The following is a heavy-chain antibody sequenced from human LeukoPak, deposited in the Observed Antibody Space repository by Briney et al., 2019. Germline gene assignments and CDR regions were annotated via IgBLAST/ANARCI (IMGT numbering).Heavy chain of an antibody. D-gene: IGHD3-10*02. CDR2: ISYDGSNK. CDR1: GITFSSYA. Sequence: GGSLRLSCAASGITFSSYAMHGVRQAPGKGLEWVAVISYDGSNKYYADSVKGRFTISRDNSKNTLYLQMNSLRAEDTAVYYCAELGITMIGGVWGKGTTVTISS. CDR3: AELGITMIGGV. J-gene: IGHJ6*04. V-gene: IGHV3-30*04.